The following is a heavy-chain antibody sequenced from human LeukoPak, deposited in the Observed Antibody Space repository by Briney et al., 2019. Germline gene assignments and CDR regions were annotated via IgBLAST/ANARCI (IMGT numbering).Heavy chain of an antibody. J-gene: IGHJ4*02. CDR3: AKDRMITFGGVIPEFDY. Sequence: GGSLRLSCAASGFTFSSYWMSWVRQAPGKGLEWVAVIWYDGSNKYYADSVKGRFTISRDNSKNTLYLQMNSLRAEDTAVYYCAKDRMITFGGVIPEFDYWGQGTLVTVSS. CDR2: IWYDGSNK. CDR1: GFTFSSYW. D-gene: IGHD3-16*02. V-gene: IGHV3-33*06.